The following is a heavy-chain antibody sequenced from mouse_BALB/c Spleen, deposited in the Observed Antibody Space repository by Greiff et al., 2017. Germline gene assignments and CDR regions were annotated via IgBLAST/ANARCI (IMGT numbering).Heavy chain of an antibody. CDR1: GYSITSGYY. D-gene: IGHD3-1*01. CDR3: ARGSGYVDY. J-gene: IGHJ2*01. CDR2: ISYDGSN. Sequence: DVKLQESGPGLVKPSQSLSLTCSVTGYSITSGYYWNWIRQFPGNKLEWMGYISYDGSNNYNPSLKNRISITRDTSKNQFFLKLNSVTTEDTATYYCARGSGYVDYWGQGTTLTVSS. V-gene: IGHV3-6*02.